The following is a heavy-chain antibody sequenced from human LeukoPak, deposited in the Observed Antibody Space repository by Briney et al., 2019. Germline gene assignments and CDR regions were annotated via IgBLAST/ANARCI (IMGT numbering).Heavy chain of an antibody. CDR2: IYHSGST. Sequence: SQTLSLTCAVSGGSISSGGYSWSWIRQPPGKGLEWIGYIYHSGSTYYNPSLKSRVTISVDRSKNQFSLKLSSVTAADTAVYYCARAIPGYCYGMDVWGQGTTVTVSS. CDR1: GGSISSGGYS. V-gene: IGHV4-30-2*01. CDR3: ARAIPGYCYGMDV. D-gene: IGHD2-21*01. J-gene: IGHJ6*02.